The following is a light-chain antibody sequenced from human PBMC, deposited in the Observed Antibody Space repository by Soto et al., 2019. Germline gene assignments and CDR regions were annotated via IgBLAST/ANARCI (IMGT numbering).Light chain of an antibody. CDR3: QQYCSSPQWT. CDR1: QNISRS. CDR2: GAS. J-gene: IGKJ1*01. V-gene: IGKV3-20*01. Sequence: EIGMWQSPVTLSVSPGERATLSCRASQNISRSLAWYQQKPGQGPSLLMHGASSRATGIPDRFSGSGSGTDFTLTISRLEPEDFAVYYCQQYCSSPQWTFGQGTKVDIK.